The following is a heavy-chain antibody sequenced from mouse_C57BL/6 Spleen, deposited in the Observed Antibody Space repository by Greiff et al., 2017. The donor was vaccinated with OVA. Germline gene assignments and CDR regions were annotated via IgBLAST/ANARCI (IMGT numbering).Heavy chain of an antibody. CDR1: GFTFSSYA. J-gene: IGHJ4*01. Sequence: EVKLVESGEGLVKPGGSLKLSCAASGFTFSSYAMSWVRQTPEKRLEWVAYISSGGDYIYYADTVKGRFTISRDNARNTLYLQMSSLKSEDTAMYYCTRVPDYYAMDYWGQGTSVTVSS. CDR3: TRVPDYYAMDY. V-gene: IGHV5-9-1*02. CDR2: ISSGGDYI.